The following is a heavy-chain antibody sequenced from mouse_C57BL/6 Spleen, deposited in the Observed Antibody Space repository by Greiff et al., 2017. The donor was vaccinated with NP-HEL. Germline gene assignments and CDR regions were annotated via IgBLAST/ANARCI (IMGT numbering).Heavy chain of an antibody. CDR2: ISSGSSTI. CDR1: GFTFSDYG. J-gene: IGHJ2*01. Sequence: DVMLVESGGGLVKPGGSLKLSCAASGFTFSDYGMHWVRQAPEKGLEWVAYISSGSSTIYYADTVKGRFTISRDNAKNTLFLQMTSLRSEDTAMYYCARRNTTVGNFDYWGQGTTLTVSS. D-gene: IGHD1-1*01. V-gene: IGHV5-17*01. CDR3: ARRNTTVGNFDY.